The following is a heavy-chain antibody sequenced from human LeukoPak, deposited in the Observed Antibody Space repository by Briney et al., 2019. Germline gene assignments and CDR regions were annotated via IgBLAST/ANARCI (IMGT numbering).Heavy chain of an antibody. CDR2: IDHSGST. J-gene: IGHJ3*02. CDR1: GGSFSGYY. CDR3: ARSNYVWGSYRPRQSDAFDI. D-gene: IGHD3-16*02. V-gene: IGHV4-34*01. Sequence: SETLSLTCAVYGGSFSGYYWSWIRQPPGKGLEWIGEIDHSGSTNYNPSLKSRVTMSVDTSKNQFSLKLSSVTAADTAVYYCARSNYVWGSYRPRQSDAFDIWGQETMVTVSS.